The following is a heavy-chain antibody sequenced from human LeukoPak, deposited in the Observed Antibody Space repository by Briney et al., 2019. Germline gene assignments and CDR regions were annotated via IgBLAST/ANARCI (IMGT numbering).Heavy chain of an antibody. CDR3: AKESLVGSPNAGFDY. D-gene: IGHD2-15*01. CDR2: ISGSGGST. Sequence: GGSLRLSCAASGFTFSSYAMSWVRQAPGQGLEWVSAISGSGGSTYYADSVKGRFTISRDNSKNTLYLQMNSLRAEDTAAYYCAKESLVGSPNAGFDYWGQGTLVTVSS. J-gene: IGHJ4*02. CDR1: GFTFSSYA. V-gene: IGHV3-23*01.